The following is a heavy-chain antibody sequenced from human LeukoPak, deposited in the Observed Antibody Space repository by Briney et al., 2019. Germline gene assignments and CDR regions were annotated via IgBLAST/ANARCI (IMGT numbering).Heavy chain of an antibody. Sequence: SETLSLTCTVSGGSISSSSYYWGWIRQPPGKGLEWIGSIYYSGSTYYNPSLKSRVTISVDTSKNQFSLKLSSVTAADTAVYYCARRTAWTKSSVRGYWGQGTLVTVSS. D-gene: IGHD6-19*01. V-gene: IGHV4-39*01. CDR2: IYYSGST. CDR3: ARRTAWTKSSVRGY. CDR1: GGSISSSSYY. J-gene: IGHJ4*02.